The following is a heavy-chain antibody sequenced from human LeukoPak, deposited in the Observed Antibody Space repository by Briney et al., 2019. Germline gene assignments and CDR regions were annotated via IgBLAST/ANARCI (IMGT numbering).Heavy chain of an antibody. CDR1: GGSFSGYY. J-gene: IGHJ4*02. D-gene: IGHD5-12*01. CDR3: ARVRGYSGYDGFDY. Sequence: PSETLSLTCAVYGGSFSGYYWSWIRQPPGKGLEWIGEIKHSGSTNYNPSLKSRVTISVDTSKNQFSLKLSSVTAADTAVYYCARVRGYSGYDGFDYWGQGTLVTVSS. CDR2: IKHSGST. V-gene: IGHV4-34*01.